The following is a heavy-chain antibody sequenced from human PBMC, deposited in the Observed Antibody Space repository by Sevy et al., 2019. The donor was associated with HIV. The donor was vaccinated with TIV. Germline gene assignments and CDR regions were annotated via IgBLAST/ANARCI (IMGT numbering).Heavy chain of an antibody. Sequence: SGFLRLSCAASGFRFNIYEMNWVRQAPGKGLEWVSYISSSGSPIYYADSVKGRFTISRDNAKSSLYLQMNSLRAEDTALYYCVRGRAMIIYDWGQGTLVIVSS. D-gene: IGHD5-12*01. V-gene: IGHV3-48*03. CDR3: VRGRAMIIYD. J-gene: IGHJ4*02. CDR2: ISSSGSPI. CDR1: GFRFNIYE.